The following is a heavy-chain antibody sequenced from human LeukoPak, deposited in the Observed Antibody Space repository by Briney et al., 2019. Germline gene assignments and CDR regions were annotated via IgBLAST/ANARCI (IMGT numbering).Heavy chain of an antibody. D-gene: IGHD2-2*01. CDR1: GFTFSSYA. CDR3: ARESVGDIVVVPAAQGWFDP. CDR2: ISSSSSYI. V-gene: IGHV3-21*01. Sequence: PGASLRLSCAASGFTFSSYAMSWVRQAPGKGLEWVSSISSSSSYIYYADSVKGRFTISRDNAKNSLYLQMNSLRAEDTAVYYCARESVGDIVVVPAAQGWFDPWGQGTLVTVSS. J-gene: IGHJ5*02.